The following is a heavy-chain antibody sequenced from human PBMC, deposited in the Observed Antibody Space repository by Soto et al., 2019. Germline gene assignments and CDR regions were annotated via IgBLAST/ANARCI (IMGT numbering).Heavy chain of an antibody. V-gene: IGHV1-69*02. D-gene: IGHD3-10*01. CDR1: GDTFNFYT. Sequence: QVQLVQSGAEVKKPGSSVKVSCKASGDTFNFYTINWVRQAPGLGLEWMGRFNPILSFSNSALKFQGRVTLTADKSTSTAYMVLSSLRSEDTAIYYCATSFGSGSRASDYWGQGALVTVSS. CDR3: ATSFGSGSRASDY. CDR2: FNPILSFS. J-gene: IGHJ4*02.